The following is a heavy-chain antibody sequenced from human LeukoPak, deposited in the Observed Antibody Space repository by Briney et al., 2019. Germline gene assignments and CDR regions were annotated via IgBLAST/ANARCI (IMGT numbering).Heavy chain of an antibody. CDR3: ARGPVVRGAPTLDY. Sequence: PSETLSLTCAVSGGSISSSNWWSWVRQPPGKGLEWIGEIYHSGSTNYNPSLKSRVTISIDTSKSQFSLKLSSVTAADTAVYYCARGPVVRGAPTLDYWGQGTLVTVSS. CDR1: GGSISSSNW. CDR2: IYHSGST. V-gene: IGHV4-4*02. D-gene: IGHD3-10*01. J-gene: IGHJ4*02.